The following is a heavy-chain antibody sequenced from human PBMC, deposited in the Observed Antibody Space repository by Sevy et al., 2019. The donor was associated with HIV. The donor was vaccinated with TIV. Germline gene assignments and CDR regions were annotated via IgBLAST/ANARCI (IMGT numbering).Heavy chain of an antibody. Sequence: QSQTLSLTCAVYGGSFRGYYWSWIRQPPGKGLEWIGEIDHNEKVDYNPSLKGRVTILADTSKNQFSLKLTSVTAADTAVYYCARNDVLRYFDWQLVPFDVWGQGTLVTVSS. CDR1: GGSFRGYY. CDR2: IDHNEKV. J-gene: IGHJ3*01. CDR3: ARNDVLRYFDWQLVPFDV. D-gene: IGHD3-9*01. V-gene: IGHV4-34*01.